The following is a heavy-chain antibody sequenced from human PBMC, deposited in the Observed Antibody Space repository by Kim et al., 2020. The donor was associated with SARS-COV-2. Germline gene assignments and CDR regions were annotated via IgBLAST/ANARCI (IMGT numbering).Heavy chain of an antibody. Sequence: GGSLRLSCAASGFTFSDYYISWIRQAPGKGLEWVSYISSSSSYTNYADSVKGRFTISRDNAKNSLYLQMNSLRAEDTAVYYCARVGYDYVWGSSRDYYYYYGMDVWGQGNTVTVSS. CDR1: GFTFSDYY. CDR2: ISSSSSYT. CDR3: ARVGYDYVWGSSRDYYYYYGMDV. V-gene: IGHV3-11*05. D-gene: IGHD3-16*02. J-gene: IGHJ6*02.